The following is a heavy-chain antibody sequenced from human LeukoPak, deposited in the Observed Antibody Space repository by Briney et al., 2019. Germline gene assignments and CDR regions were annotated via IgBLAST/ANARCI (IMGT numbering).Heavy chain of an antibody. V-gene: IGHV4-34*01. CDR3: ARGPCGGDCYLDY. Sequence: SETLSLTCAVYGGSFSGYYWSWIRQPPGKGLEWIGEINHSGSTNYNPSLKSRVTISVDTSKNQFSLKLSSVTAADTAVYYCARGPCGGDCYLDYWGQGTLVTVPS. CDR1: GGSFSGYY. CDR2: INHSGST. J-gene: IGHJ4*02. D-gene: IGHD2-21*02.